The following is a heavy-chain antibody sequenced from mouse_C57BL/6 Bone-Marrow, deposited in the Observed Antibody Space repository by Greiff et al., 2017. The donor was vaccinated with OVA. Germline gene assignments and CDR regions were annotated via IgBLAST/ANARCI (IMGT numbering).Heavy chain of an antibody. V-gene: IGHV1-82*01. D-gene: IGHD3-3*01. CDR2: IYPGDGDP. CDR3: AIGGLYYAMDY. J-gene: IGHJ4*01. CDR1: GYAFSSSW. Sequence: QVQLQQSGPELVKPGASVKISCKASGYAFSSSWMHWVKQRPGKGLEWIGRIYPGDGDPNYNGKFKGKATLTADKSSSTAYMQLSSLTSEDSAVYFCAIGGLYYAMDYWGQGTSVTVSS.